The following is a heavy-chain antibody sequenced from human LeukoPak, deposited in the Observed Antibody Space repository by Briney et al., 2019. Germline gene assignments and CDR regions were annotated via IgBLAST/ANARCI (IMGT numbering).Heavy chain of an antibody. D-gene: IGHD2-21*02. V-gene: IGHV3-23*01. J-gene: IGHJ4*02. CDR2: VTADGGRT. CDR3: AKSLRHIVVVTAIGDFDY. CDR1: GFTVSNNY. Sequence: PGGSLRLSCAASGFTVSNNYMNWVRQAPGKGLEWVSAVTADGGRTYYADSVKGRFTIFRDNSKNTLSLQMNSLRAEDTAVYYCAKSLRHIVVVTAIGDFDYWGQGTLVTVSS.